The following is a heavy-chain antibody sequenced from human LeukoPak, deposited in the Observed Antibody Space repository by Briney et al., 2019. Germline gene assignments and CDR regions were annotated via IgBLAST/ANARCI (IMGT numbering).Heavy chain of an antibody. V-gene: IGHV1-24*01. CDR2: FDPEDGET. CDR3: ATGYDYIWGSHRYRPAPPFDY. D-gene: IGHD3-16*02. Sequence: ASVKVSCKVSGYTLTELSMHWVRQAPGKGLEWMGGFDPEDGETIYAQKFQGRVTMTEDTSTDTAYMELSSLRSEDTAVYYCATGYDYIWGSHRYRPAPPFDYWGQGTLVTVSS. CDR1: GYTLTELS. J-gene: IGHJ4*02.